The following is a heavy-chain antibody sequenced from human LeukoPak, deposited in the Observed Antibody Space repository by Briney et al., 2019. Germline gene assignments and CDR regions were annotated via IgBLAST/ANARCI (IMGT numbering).Heavy chain of an antibody. Sequence: SETLSLTCAVYGGSFSGYYWSWIRQPPGKGLEWIGEINHSGSTNYNPSLKSRVTISVDTSKNQFSLKLSSVTAADTAVYYCARSRARRRSYSGSYELEDYYFDYWGQGTLVTVSS. CDR2: INHSGST. D-gene: IGHD1-26*01. CDR1: GGSFSGYY. CDR3: ARSRARRRSYSGSYELEDYYFDY. V-gene: IGHV4-34*01. J-gene: IGHJ4*02.